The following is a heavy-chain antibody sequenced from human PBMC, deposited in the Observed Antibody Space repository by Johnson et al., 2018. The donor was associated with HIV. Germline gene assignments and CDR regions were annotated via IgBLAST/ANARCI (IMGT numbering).Heavy chain of an antibody. Sequence: VQLVESGGGLIQPGGSLRLFCAASGFIVSSNYMSWIRQAPGKGLEWVSYISSSGSTIYYADSVKGRFTISRDNAEDSLYLQMDSLRAEDTALYYCARDLKYNFWSGYDTWGQGTMVSVSS. J-gene: IGHJ3*01. D-gene: IGHD3-3*01. CDR2: ISSSGSTI. CDR1: GFIVSSNY. V-gene: IGHV3-11*01. CDR3: ARDLKYNFWSGYDT.